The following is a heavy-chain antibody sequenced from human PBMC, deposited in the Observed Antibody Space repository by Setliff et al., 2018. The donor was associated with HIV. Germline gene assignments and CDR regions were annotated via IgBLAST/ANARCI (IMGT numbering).Heavy chain of an antibody. V-gene: IGHV1-2*06. CDR1: GYTFTGYY. J-gene: IGHJ3*02. Sequence: ASVKVSCKASGYTFTGYYMHWVRQAPEQGPEWLGRINPKSGGTRYAQKFQGRVSMTRDTAISTAYMELSRLRSDDSAVYYCARLPFITIFGVLNGDDGFDIWGQGTMVTVSS. CDR3: ARLPFITIFGVLNGDDGFDI. CDR2: INPKSGGT. D-gene: IGHD3-3*01.